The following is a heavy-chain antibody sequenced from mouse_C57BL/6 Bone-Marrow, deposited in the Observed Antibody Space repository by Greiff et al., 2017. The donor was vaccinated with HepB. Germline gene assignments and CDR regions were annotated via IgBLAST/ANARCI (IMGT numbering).Heavy chain of an antibody. J-gene: IGHJ1*03. D-gene: IGHD1-1*01. Sequence: VQLQQSGAELVKPGASVKLSCKASGYTFTSYWMHWVKQRPGQGLEWIGMIHPNSGSTNYNEKFKSKATLTVDKSSSTAYMQLSSLTSEDSAVYYCAREGVYYGSSYWYFDVWGTGTTVTVSS. CDR1: GYTFTSYW. V-gene: IGHV1-64*01. CDR3: AREGVYYGSSYWYFDV. CDR2: IHPNSGST.